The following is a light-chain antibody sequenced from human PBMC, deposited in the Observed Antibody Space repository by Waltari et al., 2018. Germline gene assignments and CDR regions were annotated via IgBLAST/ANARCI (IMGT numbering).Light chain of an antibody. CDR3: QQYGGSVWT. CDR2: GTS. Sequence: EVVLTQSPGTLSLSPGERATLSCRASHSVSRTYFAWYQQKPGRAPRLLIHGTSNRATGIPERFSGSVSETDFTLTIDRLEPEDFAVYYCQQYGGSVWTFGQGTKV. J-gene: IGKJ1*01. CDR1: HSVSRTY. V-gene: IGKV3-20*01.